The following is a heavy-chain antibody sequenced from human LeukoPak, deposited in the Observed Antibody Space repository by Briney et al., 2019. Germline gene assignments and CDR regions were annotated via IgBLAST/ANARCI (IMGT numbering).Heavy chain of an antibody. CDR1: RFTFSSYS. CDR3: ARIALTPPYGMDV. J-gene: IGHJ6*02. V-gene: IGHV3-21*01. CDR2: ISFGGGHI. Sequence: KPGGSLRLSCVASRFTFSSYSMTWVRRAPGTGLEWVSSISFGGGHIFYTDSVKGRFTIFRDDSKNSLYLEMNSLRAEDTAVYFCARIALTPPYGMDVWGQGTTVTVSS. D-gene: IGHD2-15*01.